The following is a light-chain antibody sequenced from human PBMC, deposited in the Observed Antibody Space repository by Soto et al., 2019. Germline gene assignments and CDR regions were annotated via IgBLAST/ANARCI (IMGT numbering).Light chain of an antibody. CDR2: GES. V-gene: IGKV3-15*01. CDR3: QQYNNWPQT. CDR1: QTINNN. Sequence: VMTQAPATLSVSPGGRATLSCRASQTINNNVAWYQLKDGQVPRLLIYGESTRATDVQDRFSGSGSGTEFTLNISSLQSEELAEYHCQQYNNWPQTLGQGNKVDI. J-gene: IGKJ1*01.